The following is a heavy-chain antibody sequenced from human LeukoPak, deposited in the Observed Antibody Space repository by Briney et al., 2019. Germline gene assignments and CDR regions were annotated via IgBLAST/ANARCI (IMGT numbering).Heavy chain of an antibody. D-gene: IGHD3-16*02. CDR1: GFTFSDYA. J-gene: IGHJ4*02. Sequence: GSLRLSCVASGFTFSDYAMSWVRQAPGKGLEWVSGISDSGGSTYYTDSVKGRCTISRDNSKNAVSLQMNNLKAEDTAVYFCARHDSFIPYWGQGTLVTVTS. CDR2: ISDSGGST. CDR3: ARHDSFIPY. V-gene: IGHV3-23*01.